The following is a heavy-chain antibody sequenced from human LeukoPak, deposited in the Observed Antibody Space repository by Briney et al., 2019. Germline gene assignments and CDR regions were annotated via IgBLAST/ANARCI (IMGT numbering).Heavy chain of an antibody. CDR1: GFTFSSYS. J-gene: IGHJ6*02. CDR2: ISSSSSTI. CDR3: SRGPLYEVPYYQHYYGLDV. Sequence: GGSLRLSCAASGFTFSSYSMNWVRQAPGEGLEWVSYISSSSSTIYYADSVKGRFTISRDNAKNSLYLQMNSLRVEDTAVYYCSRGPLYEVPYYQHYYGLDVWGQGTTVAVSS. D-gene: IGHD2-2*02. V-gene: IGHV3-48*01.